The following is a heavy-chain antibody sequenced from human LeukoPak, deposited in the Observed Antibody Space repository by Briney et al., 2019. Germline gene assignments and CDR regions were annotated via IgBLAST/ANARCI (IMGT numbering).Heavy chain of an antibody. V-gene: IGHV3-30*04. J-gene: IGHJ4*02. CDR1: GFTFSSYA. D-gene: IGHD6-13*01. Sequence: GRSLRLSCAASGFTFSSYAMHWVRQAPGKGLEWVAVISYDGSNKYYADSVKGRFTISRDNSKNTLYLQMNSLRAEDTAVYYCARDQSIAAAGTRVLTDYWGQGTLVTVSS. CDR3: ARDQSIAAAGTRVLTDY. CDR2: ISYDGSNK.